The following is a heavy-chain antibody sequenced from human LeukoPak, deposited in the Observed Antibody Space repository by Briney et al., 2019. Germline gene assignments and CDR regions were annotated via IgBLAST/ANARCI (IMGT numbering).Heavy chain of an antibody. V-gene: IGHV3-7*05. J-gene: IGHJ4*02. CDR2: INQDGSEK. D-gene: IGHD2-2*01. Sequence: GGSLRLSCAASGFTLGNYCMTWVRQAPRKGLEWVANINQDGSEKNYVDSVKGRFIISRDNAQSSLSLQMNSLRVEDTALYYCAKADCIHTDCYVLDYWGQGTLVTVSS. CDR1: GFTLGNYC. CDR3: AKADCIHTDCYVLDY.